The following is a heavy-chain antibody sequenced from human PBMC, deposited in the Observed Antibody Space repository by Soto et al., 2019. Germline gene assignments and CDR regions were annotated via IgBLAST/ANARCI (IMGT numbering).Heavy chain of an antibody. V-gene: IGHV1-69*13. CDR2: IIPIFGTA. Sequence: SVKVSCKASGGTFSSYAISWVRQAPGQGLEWVGGIIPIFGTANYAQKFQGRVTITADESTSTAYMELSSLRSEDTAVYYCARAMVRGVIITNYYGMDVWGQGTTVTVSS. D-gene: IGHD3-10*01. CDR3: ARAMVRGVIITNYYGMDV. J-gene: IGHJ6*02. CDR1: GGTFSSYA.